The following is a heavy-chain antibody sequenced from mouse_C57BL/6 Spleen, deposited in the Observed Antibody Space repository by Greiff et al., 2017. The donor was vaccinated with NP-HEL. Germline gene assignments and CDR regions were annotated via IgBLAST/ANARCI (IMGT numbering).Heavy chain of an antibody. CDR3: ARSQTAQSYWYFDV. CDR1: GYTFTSYW. J-gene: IGHJ1*03. Sequence: QVQLQQPGAELVKPGASVKLSCKASGYTFTSYWMQWVKQRPGQGLEWIGEIDPSDSYTNYNQKFKGKATLTVDTSSSTAYMPLSSLTSEDSAVYYCARSQTAQSYWYFDVWGTGTTVTVSS. D-gene: IGHD3-2*02. CDR2: IDPSDSYT. V-gene: IGHV1-50*01.